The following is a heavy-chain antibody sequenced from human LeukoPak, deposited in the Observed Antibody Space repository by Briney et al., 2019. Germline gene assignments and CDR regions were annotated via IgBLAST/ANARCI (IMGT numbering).Heavy chain of an antibody. D-gene: IGHD1-1*01. J-gene: IGHJ6*02. CDR1: GFTFSSHA. V-gene: IGHV3-23*01. CDR3: ARETGKRGMDV. CDR2: ISGSGGDT. Sequence: HPGGSLRLSCAASGFTFSSHAMSWVRQAPGKGLEWVSAISGSGGDTSYAGSVKGRFTISRDNSKNTLYLQMNSLRAEDTAVYYCARETGKRGMDVWGQGTTVTVSS.